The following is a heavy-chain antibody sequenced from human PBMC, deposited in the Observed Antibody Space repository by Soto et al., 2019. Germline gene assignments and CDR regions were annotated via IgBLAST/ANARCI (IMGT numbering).Heavy chain of an antibody. V-gene: IGHV3-23*01. CDR3: AKELATGAGTLEYYFDY. J-gene: IGHJ4*02. CDR1: GFTFSSYA. CDR2: ISGSGGST. Sequence: EVQLLESGGGLVQPGGSLRLSCAASGFTFSSYAMSWVRQAPGKGLEWVSAISGSGGSTYYADSVKGRFTISRDNSKNTLYLQMNSLRAEDTAVYYCAKELATGAGTLEYYFDYWGQGTLVNVSS. D-gene: IGHD6-19*01.